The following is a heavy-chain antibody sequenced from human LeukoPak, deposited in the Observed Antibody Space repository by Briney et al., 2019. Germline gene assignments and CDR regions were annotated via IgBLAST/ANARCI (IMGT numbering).Heavy chain of an antibody. CDR3: AREGFPPGVLH. Sequence: GGSLRLSCEASGFTFSNWMSWVRQAPGKGPECVANIKPDGSDKYYVDSMKGRFTISRDNAKNSLYLQMNNLRAEDTAVYYCAREGFPPGVLHWGQGTLVTVSS. V-gene: IGHV3-7*01. D-gene: IGHD2-2*01. CDR2: IKPDGSDK. CDR1: GFTFSNW. J-gene: IGHJ1*01.